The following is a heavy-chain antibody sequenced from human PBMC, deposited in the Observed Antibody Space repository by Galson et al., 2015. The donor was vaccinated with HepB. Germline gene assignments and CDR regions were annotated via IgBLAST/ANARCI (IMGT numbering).Heavy chain of an antibody. CDR2: IKQDGSEK. Sequence: SLRLSCATSGFTFSSYWMSWVRQAPGKGLEWVANIKQDGSEKYYVDSVKGRFTISRDNAKNSLYLQMNSLRAEDTAVYYCARDVAGYSGYDRRYFDYWGQGTLVTVSS. D-gene: IGHD5-12*01. CDR3: ARDVAGYSGYDRRYFDY. J-gene: IGHJ4*02. CDR1: GFTFSSYW. V-gene: IGHV3-7*03.